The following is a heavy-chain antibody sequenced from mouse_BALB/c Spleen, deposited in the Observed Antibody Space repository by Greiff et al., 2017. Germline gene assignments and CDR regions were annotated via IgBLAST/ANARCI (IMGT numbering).Heavy chain of an antibody. CDR1: GFTFSSYA. CDR2: ISSGGSYT. D-gene: IGHD4-1*01. Sequence: EVKLVESGGGLVKPGGSLKLSCAASGFTFSSYALSWVRQSPEKRLEWVAEISSGGSYTYYPDTVTGRFTISRDNAKNTLYLEMSSLRSEDTAMYYCARELGDYWGQGTTLTVSS. CDR3: ARELGDY. V-gene: IGHV5-9-4*01. J-gene: IGHJ2*01.